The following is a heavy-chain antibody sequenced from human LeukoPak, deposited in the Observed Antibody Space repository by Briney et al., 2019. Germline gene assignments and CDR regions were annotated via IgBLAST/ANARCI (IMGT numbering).Heavy chain of an antibody. CDR2: ISTSSSYI. V-gene: IGHV3-21*01. D-gene: IGHD1-20*01. J-gene: IGHJ4*02. CDR3: ARDDNWNDKPFDF. CDR1: GFNLRAYT. Sequence: PGGSLRLSCAASGFNLRAYTMNWVRQPPGKGLELVSSISTSSSYIYYADSVKGRFTISRDNAENSLYLQMHSLRVGDTALYYCARDDNWNDKPFDFWGQGTLVTVSS.